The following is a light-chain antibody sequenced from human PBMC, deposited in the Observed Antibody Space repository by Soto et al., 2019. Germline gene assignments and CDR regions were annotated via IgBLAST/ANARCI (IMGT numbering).Light chain of an antibody. J-gene: IGKJ1*01. CDR1: QDIRTE. Sequence: AIQMTQSPSSLSASVGDRVTITCRASQDIRTELGWYQQKPGNAPKLLIYATSILQSGVPSMFSGIGSGTDFTLNISSLQPEDFATYYCLQDYSYPRTFGQGTKVEIK. CDR2: ATS. CDR3: LQDYSYPRT. V-gene: IGKV1-6*01.